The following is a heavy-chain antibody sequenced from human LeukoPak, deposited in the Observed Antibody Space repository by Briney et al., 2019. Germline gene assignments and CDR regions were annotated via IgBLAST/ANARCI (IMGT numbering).Heavy chain of an antibody. Sequence: SETLSLTCAVSGGSISSGGYSWSWIRQPPGKGLEWIGYIYRSGNIYYNPSLKSRVTISVDTSKNQFSLKLSSVTAADTAVYYCARGLIGTTAAGPSSYFDYWGQGTLVTVSS. V-gene: IGHV4-30-2*01. CDR2: IYRSGNI. CDR1: GGSISSGGYS. J-gene: IGHJ4*02. D-gene: IGHD6-13*01. CDR3: ARGLIGTTAAGPSSYFDY.